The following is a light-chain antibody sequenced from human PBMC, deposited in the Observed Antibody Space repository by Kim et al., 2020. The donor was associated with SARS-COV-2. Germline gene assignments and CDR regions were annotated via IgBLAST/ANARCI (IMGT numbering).Light chain of an antibody. J-gene: IGLJ3*02. CDR2: GNN. CDR3: SAWDDTLNSWL. CDR1: SSNIGHNT. V-gene: IGLV1-44*01. Sequence: QSVLTQPPSSSATPGQRVTISCSGSSSNIGHNTANWYQQLPGTAPKLLIFGNNQRPSGVPDRFSGSKSGTSASLAISGLQSEDEADYYCSAWDDTLNSWLFGGGTKLTVL.